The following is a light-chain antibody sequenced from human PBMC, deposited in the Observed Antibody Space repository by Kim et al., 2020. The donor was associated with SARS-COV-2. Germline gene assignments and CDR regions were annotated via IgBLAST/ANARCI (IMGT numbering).Light chain of an antibody. CDR2: GAS. J-gene: IGKJ5*01. V-gene: IGKV3-20*01. CDR1: QSVGRNY. Sequence: PGERATLSCRASQSVGRNYLGWYQQKPGQAPRLLIFGASSRATGIPDRFSGSGSGTDFTLTINRLEPEDFAVYYCQQYASSPITFGQGTRLEIK. CDR3: QQYASSPIT.